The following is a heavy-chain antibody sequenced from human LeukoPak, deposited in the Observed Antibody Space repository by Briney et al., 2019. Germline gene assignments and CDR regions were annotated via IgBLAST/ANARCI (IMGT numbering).Heavy chain of an antibody. V-gene: IGHV4-39*07. CDR2: IYYSGST. D-gene: IGHD3-10*01. Sequence: SETLSLTCTVSSGSISSTTYYWGWIRQPPGKGLEWIGSIYYSGSTYYNPSLKSRATISVDTSRNQFSLKLSSVTATDTAVNYCARQASSYGSGPLLRHEWVDLWGQGTLVTVSS. CDR3: ARQASSYGSGPLLRHEWVDL. CDR1: SGSISSTTYY. J-gene: IGHJ5*02.